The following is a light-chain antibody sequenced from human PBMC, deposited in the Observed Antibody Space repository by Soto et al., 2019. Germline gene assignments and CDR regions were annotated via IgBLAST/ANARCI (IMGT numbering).Light chain of an antibody. CDR2: GAS. CDR3: QQYNNWPPWT. CDR1: HSVSSN. V-gene: IGKV3-15*01. Sequence: EIVLTQSPATLSVSPWQRATLSCRASHSVSSNLALYQQKPGQAPRLLIYGASTRATGIPARFSGSGSGTEFTLTISSLQSEDFAVYYCQQYNNWPPWTFGQGTKVDIK. J-gene: IGKJ1*01.